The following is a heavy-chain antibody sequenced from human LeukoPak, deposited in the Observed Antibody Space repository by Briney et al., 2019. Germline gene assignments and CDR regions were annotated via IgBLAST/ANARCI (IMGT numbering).Heavy chain of an antibody. CDR3: AKPRRDGYNHFDY. CDR1: GFTFSSYA. V-gene: IGHV3-23*01. D-gene: IGHD5-24*01. J-gene: IGHJ4*02. CDR2: ISGSGGST. Sequence: PGGSLRLSCAASGFTFSSYAMSWVRQAPGKGLEWVSAISGSGGSTYYADSVKGRFTISRDNSKNTLYLQMNSLRAEDTAVYYRAKPRRDGYNHFDYWGQGTLVTVSS.